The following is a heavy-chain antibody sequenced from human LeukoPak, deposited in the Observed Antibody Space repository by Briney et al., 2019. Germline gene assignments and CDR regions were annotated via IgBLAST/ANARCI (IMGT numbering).Heavy chain of an antibody. J-gene: IGHJ3*02. Sequence: GASVKVSCKASGYTFSSYDINWVRQATGQGLEWMGWMNPNSGNTGYVQNFQGRVTMTRDTSTSTVYMGLSSLRSEDTAVYYCARIRDGYNDAYDIWGQGTMVTASS. CDR1: GYTFSSYD. D-gene: IGHD5-24*01. V-gene: IGHV1-8*01. CDR3: ARIRDGYNDAYDI. CDR2: MNPNSGNT.